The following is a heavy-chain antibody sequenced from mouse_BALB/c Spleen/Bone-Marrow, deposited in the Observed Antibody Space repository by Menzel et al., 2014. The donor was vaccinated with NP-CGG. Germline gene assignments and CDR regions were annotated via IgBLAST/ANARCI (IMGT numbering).Heavy chain of an antibody. CDR1: GFTFSSLA. V-gene: IGHV5-17*02. CDR3: VRDYGYGAMDY. D-gene: IGHD1-2*01. CDR2: ISSGSITI. J-gene: IGHJ4*01. Sequence: EVQLVESGGGLVQPGGSRKLSCAASGFTFSSLAMHWVRQAPEKGLEWVAYISSGSITIYYADTVKGRFTISRDNPKNTLFLQMTSLRSEDTAMYYCVRDYGYGAMDYWGQGTSVTVSS.